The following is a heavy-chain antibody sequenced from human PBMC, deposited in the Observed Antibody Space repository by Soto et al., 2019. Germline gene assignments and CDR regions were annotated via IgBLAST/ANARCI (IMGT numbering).Heavy chain of an antibody. J-gene: IGHJ5*02. CDR3: ARDLSWGNSSSWYGDNWFDP. CDR2: IYYSGST. CDR1: GGSISSYY. V-gene: IGHV4-59*01. Sequence: QVQLQESGPGLVKPSETLSLTCTVSGGSISSYYWSWIRQPPGKGLEWIGYIYYSGSTNYNPSLKSRVTISVDTSKNQFSLKLSSVTAADTAVYYCARDLSWGNSSSWYGDNWFDPWGQGTLVTVSS. D-gene: IGHD6-13*01.